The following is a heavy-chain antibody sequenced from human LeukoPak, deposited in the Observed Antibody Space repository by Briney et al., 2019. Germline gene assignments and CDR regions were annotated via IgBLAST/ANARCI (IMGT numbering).Heavy chain of an antibody. V-gene: IGHV3-74*01. CDR2: ISTDGYTT. CDR1: GLAFSAFK. Sequence: GGSMRLSCAASGLAFSAFKMHWVRQAPRKGLVWVSRISTDGYTTDYADFVQGRFTASRDNTKNTWSLEMNSLRAEDTAVYYCVVGGSPGYWGQGTLVTVSS. CDR3: VVGGSPGY. D-gene: IGHD2-15*01. J-gene: IGHJ4*02.